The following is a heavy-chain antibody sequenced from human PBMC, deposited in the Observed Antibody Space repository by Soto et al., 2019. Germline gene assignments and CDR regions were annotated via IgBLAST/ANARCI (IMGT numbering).Heavy chain of an antibody. V-gene: IGHV3-48*01. CDR3: ARADSSTYDILTGYYPADFDY. CDR1: GFTFSSYS. Sequence: PGGSLRLSCAASGFTFSSYSMNWGRQAPGKGLEWVSYISSSSTIYYADSVKGRFTISRDNAKNSLYLQMNSLRAEDTAVYYCARADSSTYDILTGYYPADFDYWGQGTLVTVSS. CDR2: ISSSSTI. J-gene: IGHJ4*02. D-gene: IGHD3-9*01.